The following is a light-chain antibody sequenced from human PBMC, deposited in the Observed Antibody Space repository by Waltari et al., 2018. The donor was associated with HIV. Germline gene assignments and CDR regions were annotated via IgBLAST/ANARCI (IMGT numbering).Light chain of an antibody. Sequence: EIVMTQSPATLSVSPGARVTLSCRASRNVNNNLDWYPQKPGQAPRLLISGVSTRATGLPARFSGSGSGTEFTLTISSLQSEDFVVYYCQQYDKWPLTFGGGTKVEIK. CDR2: GVS. J-gene: IGKJ4*01. V-gene: IGKV3-15*01. CDR1: RNVNNN. CDR3: QQYDKWPLT.